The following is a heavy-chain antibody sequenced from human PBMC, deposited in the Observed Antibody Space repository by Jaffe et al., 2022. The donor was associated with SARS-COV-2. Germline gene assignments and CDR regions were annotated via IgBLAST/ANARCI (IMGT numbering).Heavy chain of an antibody. CDR2: IYYSGST. CDR3: ASTEAVAGFFDY. D-gene: IGHD6-19*01. CDR1: GGSISSYY. J-gene: IGHJ4*02. Sequence: QVQLQESGPGLVKPSETLSLTCTVSGGSISSYYWSWIRQPPGKGLEWIGYIYYSGSTNYNPSLKSRVTISVDTSKNQFSLKLSSVTAADTAVYYCASTEAVAGFFDYWGQGTLVTVSS. V-gene: IGHV4-59*08.